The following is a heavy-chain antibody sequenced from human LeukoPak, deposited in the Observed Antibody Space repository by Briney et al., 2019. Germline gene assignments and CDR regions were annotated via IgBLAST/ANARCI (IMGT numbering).Heavy chain of an antibody. D-gene: IGHD1-26*01. CDR3: AKVRWELLSAIDY. Sequence: GGSLRLSCAASGFTFSSYTMSWVRQAPGKGLEWVSAISGSGGSTYYADSVKGRFTISRDNSKNTLYLQMNSLRAEDTALYYCAKVRWELLSAIDYWGQGTLVTVSS. CDR1: GFTFSSYT. V-gene: IGHV3-23*01. CDR2: ISGSGGST. J-gene: IGHJ4*02.